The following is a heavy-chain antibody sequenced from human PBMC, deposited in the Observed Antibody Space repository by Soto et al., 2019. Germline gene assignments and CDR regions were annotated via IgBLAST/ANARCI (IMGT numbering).Heavy chain of an antibody. CDR3: ARPLYYNDSTTYSVGQPAGY. D-gene: IGHD3-22*01. J-gene: IGHJ4*02. CDR1: GFNVRSCV. V-gene: IGHV3-30-3*01. CDR2: LSHDGNHT. Sequence: PGGSLRLRYVASGFNVRSCVMYWVRKEPDRGRVLIAFLSHDGNHTYYADSVNGRFSISRDNSKNTLYLQMNSLRTEDTAICYCARPLYYNDSTTYSVGQPAGYWGLGALVTVSS.